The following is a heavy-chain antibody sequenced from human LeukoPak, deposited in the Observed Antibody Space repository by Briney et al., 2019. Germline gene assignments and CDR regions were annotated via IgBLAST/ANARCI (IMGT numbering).Heavy chain of an antibody. CDR3: ARISGRYSVNYFDS. Sequence: TSETLSLTCTVSGGSISSYYWSWIRQPAGKGLEWIGRIYTSGSTNYNPSLKSRVTMSVDTSKNQFSLRLSSVTAADTAVYYCARISGRYSVNYFDSWGQGTLVTVSS. J-gene: IGHJ4*02. CDR2: IYTSGST. D-gene: IGHD1-26*01. CDR1: GGSISSYY. V-gene: IGHV4-4*07.